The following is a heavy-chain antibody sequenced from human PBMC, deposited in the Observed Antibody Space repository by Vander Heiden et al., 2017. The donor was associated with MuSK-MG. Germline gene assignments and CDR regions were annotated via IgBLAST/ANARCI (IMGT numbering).Heavy chain of an antibody. CDR1: GGSISTANW. J-gene: IGHJ4*02. V-gene: IGHV4-4*02. CDR2: IYHSGST. Sequence: QVHLQESGPGLVKPSGTLSLACAVSGGSISTANWWSWVRQPPGKGLEWLGEIYHSGSTDYNPALKSRLTITVDRSKNQFSLTRSSVTAADTAMYYCARDGRFSHFDYWGQGTLVNVSS. D-gene: IGHD1-26*01. CDR3: ARDGRFSHFDY.